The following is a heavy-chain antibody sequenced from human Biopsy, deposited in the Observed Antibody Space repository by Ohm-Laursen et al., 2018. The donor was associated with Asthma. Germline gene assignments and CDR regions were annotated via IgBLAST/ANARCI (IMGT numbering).Heavy chain of an antibody. V-gene: IGHV3-9*01. J-gene: IGHJ4*02. CDR3: AKAFLGGVSVANYFDS. CDR2: ISWNSATV. CDR1: GFTFDNYV. Sequence: SLRPSCAASGFTFDNYVMTWVRQAPGKGLEWVSGISWNSATVAYADSVKGRFTISRDNAKNSLYLQMNSLRPDDTALYYCAKAFLGGVSVANYFDSWGQGTLVTVSS. D-gene: IGHD6-19*01.